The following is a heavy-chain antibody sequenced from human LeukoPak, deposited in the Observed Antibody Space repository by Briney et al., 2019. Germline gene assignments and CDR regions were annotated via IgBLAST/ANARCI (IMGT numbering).Heavy chain of an antibody. Sequence: RASVKVSXEASGYTFTSYYMHWVRQAPGQGLEWMGIINPSGGSTSYAQKFQGRVTMTRDTSTSTVYMELSSLRSEDTAVYYCARENSIAVAGTGLYYYYYYMDVWGKGTTVTVSS. D-gene: IGHD6-19*01. CDR1: GYTFTSYY. CDR2: INPSGGST. V-gene: IGHV1-46*01. CDR3: ARENSIAVAGTGLYYYYYYMDV. J-gene: IGHJ6*03.